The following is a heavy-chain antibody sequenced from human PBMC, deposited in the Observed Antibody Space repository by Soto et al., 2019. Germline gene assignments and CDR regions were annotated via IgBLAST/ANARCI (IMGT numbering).Heavy chain of an antibody. CDR2: IYYSGST. CDR3: ARDPSGIAAEGWFDP. CDR1: GGSISSGGFY. Sequence: QVQLQESGPGLVKPSQTRSLTCTVSGGSISSGGFYWSWIRHHPGKGLEWIGYIYYSGSTYYNPSLKSRVTISVDTSKNQFSLRLSSVTAADTAVYYCARDPSGIAAEGWFDPWGQGTLVTVSS. V-gene: IGHV4-31*03. J-gene: IGHJ5*02. D-gene: IGHD6-13*01.